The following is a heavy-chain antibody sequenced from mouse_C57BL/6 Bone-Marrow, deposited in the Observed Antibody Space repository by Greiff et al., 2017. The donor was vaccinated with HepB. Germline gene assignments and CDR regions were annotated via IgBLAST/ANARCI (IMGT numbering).Heavy chain of an antibody. Sequence: EVQRVESGGGLVKPGGSLKLSCAASGFTFSDYGMHWVRQAPEKGLEWVAYISSGSSTIYYADTVKGRFTISRDNAKNTLFLQMTSLRSEDTAMYYCARTITTVVATPGFAYWGQGTLVTVSA. CDR3: ARTITTVVATPGFAY. D-gene: IGHD1-1*01. CDR2: ISSGSSTI. CDR1: GFTFSDYG. J-gene: IGHJ3*01. V-gene: IGHV5-17*01.